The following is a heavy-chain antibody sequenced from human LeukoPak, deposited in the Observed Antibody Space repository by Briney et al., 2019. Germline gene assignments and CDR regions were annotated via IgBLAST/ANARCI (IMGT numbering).Heavy chain of an antibody. Sequence: EXLSLXXXXSGGSIXXYYWSWIRQPPGKGLEWIGYIYYRGSTNYNPSLKSRVTISVDTSKNQFSLKVNSVTAADTAVYYCARFGTTFDPYYFDYWGQGTLVTVSS. CDR1: GGSIXXYY. CDR3: ARFGTTFDPYYFDY. D-gene: IGHD3-3*01. V-gene: IGHV4-59*08. CDR2: IYYRGST. J-gene: IGHJ4*02.